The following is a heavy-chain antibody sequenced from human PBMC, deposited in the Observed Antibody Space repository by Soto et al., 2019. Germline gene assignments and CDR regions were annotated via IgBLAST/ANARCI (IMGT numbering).Heavy chain of an antibody. J-gene: IGHJ4*02. Sequence: GESLKISCEASGYSFTSYWIGWVRQMPGKGLEWMGIINPGDSDTRYSPSFQGQVTFSTDKSINTAYLQWSSLKASDTAMYCCARQRDGGLLDKWGRGTLVTVSS. CDR2: INPGDSDT. D-gene: IGHD2-15*01. V-gene: IGHV5-51*01. CDR1: GYSFTSYW. CDR3: ARQRDGGLLDK.